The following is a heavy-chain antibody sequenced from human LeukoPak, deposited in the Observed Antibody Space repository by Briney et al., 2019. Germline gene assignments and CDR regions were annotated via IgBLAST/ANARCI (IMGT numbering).Heavy chain of an antibody. CDR3: ARAPYCSSTSCHKNWFDP. CDR1: GYTFTVYY. V-gene: IGHV1-2*02. D-gene: IGHD2-2*01. Sequence: ASLKVSCKASGYTFTVYYMYWVRQAPGQRLEWMGWINPNSGGTNYAQKFQGRVTMTRDTSISTAYMELSRLRSDDTAVYYCARAPYCSSTSCHKNWFDPWGQGTLVTVSS. J-gene: IGHJ5*02. CDR2: INPNSGGT.